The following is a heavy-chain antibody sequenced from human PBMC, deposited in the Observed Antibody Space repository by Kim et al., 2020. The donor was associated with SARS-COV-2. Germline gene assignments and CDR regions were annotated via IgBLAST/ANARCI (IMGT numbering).Heavy chain of an antibody. CDR3: VRDRWGGSLDL. D-gene: IGHD3-16*01. V-gene: IGHV3-48*02. CDR2: ITKNSGTI. J-gene: IGHJ5*02. CDR1: GFTFSNYD. Sequence: GGSLRLFCVASGFTFSNYDMNWVRQAPGKGLEWVSFITKNSGTIYYGESVKGRSTISRDNAKNSLYLQMNSMRDENTAEYYCVRDRWGGSLDLWGQGTL.